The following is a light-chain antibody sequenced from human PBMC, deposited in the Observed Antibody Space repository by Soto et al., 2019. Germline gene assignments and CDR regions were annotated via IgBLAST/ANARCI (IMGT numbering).Light chain of an antibody. CDR2: DAS. V-gene: IGKV3-20*01. Sequence: EFVLTQSPGTLSLSPGERATLSCRASQTVRNNYLAWYQQKPGQAPRLLIYDASSRATGIPDRFSGGGSGTDFTLTISRLEPEDFAVYYCQQYDDRAPYTFGQGTKLEIK. CDR3: QQYDDRAPYT. J-gene: IGKJ2*01. CDR1: QTVRNNY.